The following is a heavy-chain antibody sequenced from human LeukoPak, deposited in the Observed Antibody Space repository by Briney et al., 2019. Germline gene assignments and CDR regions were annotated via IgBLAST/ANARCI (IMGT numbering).Heavy chain of an antibody. Sequence: SETLSLTCTVSGGSLSSYYWSWIRQPPGKGLEWVGCMYYSGAINYNPSLESRVTISVDTSKNQFSLKLSSVTAADTAMYYCARAWATDYFDYWGQGTLVTVSS. CDR2: MYYSGAI. CDR1: GGSLSSYY. CDR3: ARAWATDYFDY. V-gene: IGHV4-59*01. J-gene: IGHJ4*02.